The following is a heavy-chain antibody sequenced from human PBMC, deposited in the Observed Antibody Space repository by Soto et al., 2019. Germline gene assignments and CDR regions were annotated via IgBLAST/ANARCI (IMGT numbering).Heavy chain of an antibody. D-gene: IGHD3-22*01. CDR2: MYWDDDK. V-gene: IGHV2-5*02. CDR1: GFSLNTYGVG. Sequence: SGPTLVNHTQALTLTGTFSGFSLNTYGVGVAWVRQPPGKALEWLALMYWDDDKRFSPSLETRLTITQDTSKNHVALTMTNMDPVDTGSYYCAYRPGFSMSFDYWGQGAPVTVSS. J-gene: IGHJ4*02. CDR3: AYRPGFSMSFDY.